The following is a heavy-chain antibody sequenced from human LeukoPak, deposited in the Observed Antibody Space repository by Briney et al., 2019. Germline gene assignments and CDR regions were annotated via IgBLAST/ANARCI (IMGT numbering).Heavy chain of an antibody. D-gene: IGHD3-9*01. CDR3: ARERVHPGRYDIPAIVMDV. Sequence: GGSLRLSCAASGFNFDDYAMHWVRQAPGKGLEWVSGISWNSGSIGYADSVRGRFTISRDNAKNSLYLQMNSLRAEDTALYYCARERVHPGRYDIPAIVMDVWGQGTTVTVSS. J-gene: IGHJ6*02. CDR1: GFNFDDYA. V-gene: IGHV3-9*01. CDR2: ISWNSGSI.